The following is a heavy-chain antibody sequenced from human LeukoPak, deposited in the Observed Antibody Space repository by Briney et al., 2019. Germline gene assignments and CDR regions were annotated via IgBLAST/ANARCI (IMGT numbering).Heavy chain of an antibody. D-gene: IGHD3-10*01. Sequence: SETLSLTCAGSGYSISSGYYWGWIRRPPGKGLEWIGSIYHSGSTYYNPSLKSRITIAVDTSKNQFSLTLSSVTAADTAVYYCASTYYYGSGSYYNEGFDYWGQGTLVTVSS. V-gene: IGHV4-38-2*01. J-gene: IGHJ4*02. CDR1: GYSISSGYY. CDR3: ASTYYYGSGSYYNEGFDY. CDR2: IYHSGST.